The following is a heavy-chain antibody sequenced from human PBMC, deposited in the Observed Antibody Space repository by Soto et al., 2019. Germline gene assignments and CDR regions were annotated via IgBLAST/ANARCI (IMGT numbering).Heavy chain of an antibody. D-gene: IGHD3-3*01. Sequence: GGSLRLSCAASGFTFSSYAMHWVRQAPGKGLEWVAVISYDGSNKYYADSVKGRFTISRDNSKNTLYLQMNSLRAEDTAVYYCAKTGRALFTFFGVFTHYYYYGMDVGGQGTRVTVSS. J-gene: IGHJ6*02. CDR1: GFTFSSYA. CDR3: AKTGRALFTFFGVFTHYYYYGMDV. CDR2: ISYDGSNK. V-gene: IGHV3-30-3*01.